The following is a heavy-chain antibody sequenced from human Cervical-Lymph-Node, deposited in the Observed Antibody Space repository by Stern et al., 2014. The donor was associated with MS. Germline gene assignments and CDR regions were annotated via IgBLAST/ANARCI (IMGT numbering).Heavy chain of an antibody. J-gene: IGHJ1*01. CDR2: INTGNGNT. CDR3: ARLHSSGWSFQH. CDR1: GYTFTSYT. V-gene: IGHV1-3*04. Sequence: QMQLVQSGAEVKKPGASVKVSCKASGYTFTSYTMHWVRQAPGQRLEWMGWINTGNGNTKYSQKFQGRITITRDTSASTAYMELSSLRSEDTAVYYCARLHSSGWSFQHWGQGTLVTVSS. D-gene: IGHD6-19*01.